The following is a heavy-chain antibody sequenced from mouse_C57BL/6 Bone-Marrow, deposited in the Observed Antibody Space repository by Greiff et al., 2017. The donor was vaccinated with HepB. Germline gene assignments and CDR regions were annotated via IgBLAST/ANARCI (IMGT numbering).Heavy chain of an antibody. CDR1: GYSITSGYY. CDR3: ARDRGGYDRFAY. D-gene: IGHD2-2*01. V-gene: IGHV3-6*01. J-gene: IGHJ3*01. CDR2: ISYDGSN. Sequence: EVKLVESGPGLVKPSQSLSLTCSVTGYSITSGYYWNWIRQFPGNKLEWMGYISYDGSNNYNPSLKNRISITRDTSKNQFFLKLNSVTTEDTATYYCARDRGGYDRFAYWGQGTLVTVSA.